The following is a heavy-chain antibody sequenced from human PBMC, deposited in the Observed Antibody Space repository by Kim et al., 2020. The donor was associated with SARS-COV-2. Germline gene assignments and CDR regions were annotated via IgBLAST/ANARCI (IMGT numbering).Heavy chain of an antibody. CDR1: GYTFTGYY. CDR3: ARVKAYCSSTSCYTGDAFDI. Sequence: ASVKVSCKASGYTFTGYYMHWVRQAPGQGLEWMGWINPNSGGTNYAQKFQGRVTMTRDTSISTAYMELSRLRSDDTAVYYCARVKAYCSSTSCYTGDAFDIWGQGTMVTVSS. D-gene: IGHD2-2*02. V-gene: IGHV1-2*02. J-gene: IGHJ3*02. CDR2: INPNSGGT.